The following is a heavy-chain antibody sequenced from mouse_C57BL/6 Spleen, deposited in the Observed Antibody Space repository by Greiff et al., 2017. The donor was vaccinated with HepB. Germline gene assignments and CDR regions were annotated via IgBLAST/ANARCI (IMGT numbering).Heavy chain of an antibody. D-gene: IGHD4-1*01. CDR1: GYAFSSSW. J-gene: IGHJ4*01. CDR2: IYPGDGDT. CDR3: ASRSPELAFYAMDY. V-gene: IGHV1-82*01. Sequence: VKLVESGPELVKPGASVKISCKASGYAFSSSWMNWVKQRPGKGLEWIGRIYPGDGDTNYNGKFKGKATLTADKSSSTAYMQLSSLTSEDSAVYFCASRSPELAFYAMDYWGQGTSVTVSS.